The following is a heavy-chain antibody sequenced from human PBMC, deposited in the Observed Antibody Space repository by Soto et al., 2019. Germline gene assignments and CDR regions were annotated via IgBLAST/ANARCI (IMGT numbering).Heavy chain of an antibody. V-gene: IGHV3-7*03. CDR2: IKQDGSEK. J-gene: IGHJ6*02. D-gene: IGHD2-15*01. CDR1: GFTFSSYW. CDR3: ARARGGGNYYYYGMDV. Sequence: PGGSLRLSCAASGFTFSSYWMSWVRQAPGKGLEWVANIKQDGSEKYYVDSVKGRFTISRDNAKNSLYLQMNSLRAEDPAMYYCARARGGGNYYYYGMDVWGQGTTVTVSS.